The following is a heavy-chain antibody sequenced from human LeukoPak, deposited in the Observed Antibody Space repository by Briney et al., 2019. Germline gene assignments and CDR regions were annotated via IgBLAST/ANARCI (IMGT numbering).Heavy chain of an antibody. D-gene: IGHD2/OR15-2a*01. CDR1: GYTFTGYY. J-gene: IGHJ3*02. V-gene: IGHV1-2*02. Sequence: GASVKVSCKASGYTFTGYYIHLVRQAHGRGLEWMGWISPNSGGTNYAQNFQGRVTMTRDTSITTAYMELTRLRSDDTAAYYCARTFYDLRLAFHIWGQGTMVTVSS. CDR2: ISPNSGGT. CDR3: ARTFYDLRLAFHI.